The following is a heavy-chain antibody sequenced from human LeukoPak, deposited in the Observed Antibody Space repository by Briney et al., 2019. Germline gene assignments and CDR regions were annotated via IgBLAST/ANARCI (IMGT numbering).Heavy chain of an antibody. CDR1: GVTISSYY. J-gene: IGHJ4*02. CDR2: IYYSGST. CDR3: ARGLHYDSSAYFDY. Sequence: SETLSLTCTASGVTISSYYWSWIRQPPGKGLEWIGYIYYSGSTNYNPSLKSRVTISLETSKNQFSLKLSCVTAADTAVYYCARGLHYDSSAYFDYWGQGTLVTVSS. D-gene: IGHD3-22*01. V-gene: IGHV4-59*01.